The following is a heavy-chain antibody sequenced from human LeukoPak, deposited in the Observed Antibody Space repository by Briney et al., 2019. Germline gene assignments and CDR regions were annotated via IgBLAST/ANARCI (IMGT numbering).Heavy chain of an antibody. Sequence: PSETLSLTCAVFGGSFSGYYWNWIRQPPGKGLEWIGQINPSRNTNYNPSLKSRVTISVDTSKKQFSLKLSSVTAADTAVYYCARRYDFWSGYPPPLDYWGQGTLVTVSS. J-gene: IGHJ4*02. CDR2: INPSRNT. D-gene: IGHD3-3*01. CDR1: GGSFSGYY. CDR3: ARRYDFWSGYPPPLDY. V-gene: IGHV4-34*01.